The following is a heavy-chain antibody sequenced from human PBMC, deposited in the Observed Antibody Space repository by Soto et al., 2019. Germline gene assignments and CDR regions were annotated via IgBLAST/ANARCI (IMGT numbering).Heavy chain of an antibody. J-gene: IGHJ4*02. V-gene: IGHV3-23*01. CDR2: ISGSGGST. D-gene: IGHD3-22*01. CDR3: AKDPGRYYYDSSGSLYFDY. Sequence: GGSLRLSCAASGSTFSSYAMSWVRQAPGKGLEWVSAISGSGGSTYYADSVKGRFTISRDNSKNTLYLQMNSLRAEDTAVYYCAKDPGRYYYDSSGSLYFDYWGQGTLVTVSS. CDR1: GSTFSSYA.